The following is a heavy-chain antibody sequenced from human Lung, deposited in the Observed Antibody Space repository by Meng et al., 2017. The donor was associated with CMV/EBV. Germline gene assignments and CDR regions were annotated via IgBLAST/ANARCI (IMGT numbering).Heavy chain of an antibody. Sequence: SCAASRFTFSSYSMNWVRQAPGKGLEWVSSISSSSSYIYYADSVKGRFTISRDNAKSSLYLQMNSLRAEDTAVYYCAREGYYYDSGNYYYYFDHWXQGT. CDR3: AREGYYYDSGNYYYYFDH. CDR2: ISSSSSYI. V-gene: IGHV3-21*01. CDR1: RFTFSSYS. J-gene: IGHJ4*02. D-gene: IGHD3-10*01.